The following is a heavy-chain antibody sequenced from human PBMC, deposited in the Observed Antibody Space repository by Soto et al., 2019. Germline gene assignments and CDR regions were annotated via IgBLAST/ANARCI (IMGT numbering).Heavy chain of an antibody. Sequence: GGSLRLSCAASGFTFSSYAMSWVRQAPGKGLEWVSAISGSGGSTYYADSVKGRFTISRDNSKNTLYLQMNSLRAEDTAVYYCANLQDYGDYLNHDYWGQGTLVTVSS. J-gene: IGHJ4*02. CDR2: ISGSGGST. CDR3: ANLQDYGDYLNHDY. D-gene: IGHD4-17*01. CDR1: GFTFSSYA. V-gene: IGHV3-23*01.